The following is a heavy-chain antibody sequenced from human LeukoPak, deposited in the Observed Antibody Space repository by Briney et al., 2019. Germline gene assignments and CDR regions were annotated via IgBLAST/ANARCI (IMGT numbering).Heavy chain of an antibody. Sequence: GRSLRLSCAASGFTFSTYGMHWVRQAPGKGLERVALIWYDGSNKYSTDSVRGRFTISRDNSKNTLYLQMNSLRAEDTAVYYCARGKYCSSTSCIGDYFDPWGQGTLVTVSS. V-gene: IGHV3-33*01. CDR3: ARGKYCSSTSCIGDYFDP. D-gene: IGHD2-2*01. CDR2: IWYDGSNK. CDR1: GFTFSTYG. J-gene: IGHJ5*02.